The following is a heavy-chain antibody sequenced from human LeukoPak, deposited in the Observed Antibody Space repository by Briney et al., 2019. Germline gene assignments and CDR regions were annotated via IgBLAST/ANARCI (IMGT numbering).Heavy chain of an antibody. J-gene: IGHJ5*02. D-gene: IGHD6-19*01. CDR3: ARDPRARSSGWFGTETQNWFDP. CDR2: IIPIFGTA. CDR1: GFTFSSYW. V-gene: IGHV1-69*01. Sequence: SGGSLRLSCAASGFTFSSYWMSWVRQAPGQGLEWMGGIIPIFGTANYAQKFQGRVTITADESTSTAYMELSSLRSEDTAVYYCARDPRARSSGWFGTETQNWFDPWGQGTLVTVSS.